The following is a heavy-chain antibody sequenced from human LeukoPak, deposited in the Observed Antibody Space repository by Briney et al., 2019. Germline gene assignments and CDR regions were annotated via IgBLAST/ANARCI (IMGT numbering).Heavy chain of an antibody. D-gene: IGHD1-7*01. CDR1: GFTFSSYA. V-gene: IGHV3-23*01. Sequence: GGSLRLSCAASGFTFSSYAMSWVRQAPGRGLKGFSAIRGRGGSTYYADSVKGRFTISRDNSKNTLYLQMNSLRAEDTAVYYCAKFPPWGTGTRFNPYLGWFDPWGQGTLVTVSS. J-gene: IGHJ5*02. CDR3: AKFPPWGTGTRFNPYLGWFDP. CDR2: IRGRGGST.